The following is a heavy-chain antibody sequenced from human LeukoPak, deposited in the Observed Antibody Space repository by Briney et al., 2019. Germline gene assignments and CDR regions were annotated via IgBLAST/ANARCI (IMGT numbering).Heavy chain of an antibody. CDR1: GYTFTSYA. D-gene: IGHD2-2*01. Sequence: PSVKVSCKASGYTFTSYAMNWVRQAPGQGLEWMGWINTNTGNPTYAQGFTGRFVFSLDTSVSTAYLQISSLKAEDTAVYYCARDVVPAAHDAFDIWGQGTMVTVSS. CDR3: ARDVVPAAHDAFDI. J-gene: IGHJ3*02. CDR2: INTNTGNP. V-gene: IGHV7-4-1*02.